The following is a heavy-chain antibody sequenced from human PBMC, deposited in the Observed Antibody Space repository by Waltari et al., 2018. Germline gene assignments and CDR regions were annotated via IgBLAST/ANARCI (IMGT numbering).Heavy chain of an antibody. J-gene: IGHJ4*02. Sequence: EVQLVESGGGLVKPGGSLRLPCAASGFTLQSYTMNWVRQAPGKGLEGDSSISASSTYKYHAASVNGLFTISRDNAKNSLLLQMDSLRAEDTAVYYCARDGLGDFGSGSYYQFFWGQGILVTVSS. CDR2: ISASSTYK. CDR3: ARDGLGDFGSGSYYQFF. CDR1: GFTLQSYT. D-gene: IGHD3-10*01. V-gene: IGHV3-21*01.